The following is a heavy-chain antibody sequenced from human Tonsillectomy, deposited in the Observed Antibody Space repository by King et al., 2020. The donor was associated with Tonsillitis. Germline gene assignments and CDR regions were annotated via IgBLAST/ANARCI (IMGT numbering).Heavy chain of an antibody. D-gene: IGHD7-27*01. V-gene: IGHV2-5*02. CDR2: IDWDDTE. J-gene: IGHJ4*02. Sequence: ITLKESGPTLVKPTQTPTLTCTVSGLSVTTGGVGVGWIRQPPGKALEWLALIDWDDTEYYRPSLKTRLNITKDNSKNQVVLTMTNMDPVDTATYYCARTGEPYFDSWGQGTLVTVSS. CDR1: GLSVTTGGVG. CDR3: ARTGEPYFDS.